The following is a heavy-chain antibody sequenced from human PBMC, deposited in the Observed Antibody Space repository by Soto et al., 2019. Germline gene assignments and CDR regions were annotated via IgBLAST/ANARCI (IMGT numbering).Heavy chain of an antibody. J-gene: IGHJ6*02. CDR1: GFTFSSYA. Sequence: GRSLRLSCAASGFTFSSYAMSWVRQAPGKGLEWVSAISGSGGSTYYADSVKGRFTISRDNSKNTLYLQMNSLRAEDTAVYYCAKCIAARPGYYYYYGMDVWGQGTTVTVSS. D-gene: IGHD6-6*01. CDR3: AKCIAARPGYYYYYGMDV. V-gene: IGHV3-23*01. CDR2: ISGSGGST.